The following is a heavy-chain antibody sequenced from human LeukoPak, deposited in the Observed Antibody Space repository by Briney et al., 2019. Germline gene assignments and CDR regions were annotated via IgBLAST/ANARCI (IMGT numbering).Heavy chain of an antibody. CDR2: INHSGST. CDR1: GGSFSGYY. Sequence: SETLSLTCAVYGGSFSGYYWSWIRQPPGKGLEWIGEINHSGSTNYNPSLKSRVTISVDTSKNQFSLKLSSVTAADTAVYYRAQLATDYYYYGMDVWGQGTTVTVSS. V-gene: IGHV4-34*01. D-gene: IGHD6-13*01. CDR3: AQLATDYYYYGMDV. J-gene: IGHJ6*02.